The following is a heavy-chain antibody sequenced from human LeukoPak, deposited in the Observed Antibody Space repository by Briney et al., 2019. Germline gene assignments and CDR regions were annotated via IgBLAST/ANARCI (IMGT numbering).Heavy chain of an antibody. CDR1: GGTFSSYA. J-gene: IGHJ4*02. Sequence: GASVKVSCKASGGTFSSYAISWVRQAPGQGLEWMGGIIPIFGTANYAQKFQGRVTITADESTSTAYMELSSLRSDDTAVYYCARGQQWLEAFDYWGLGTLVTVSS. CDR3: ARGQQWLEAFDY. D-gene: IGHD6-19*01. V-gene: IGHV1-69*13. CDR2: IIPIFGTA.